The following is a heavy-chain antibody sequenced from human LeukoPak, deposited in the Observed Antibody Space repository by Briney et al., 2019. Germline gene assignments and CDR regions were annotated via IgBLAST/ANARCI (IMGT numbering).Heavy chain of an antibody. CDR3: ARDSYGDTSDWFDP. CDR1: GYTFTGYY. D-gene: IGHD4-17*01. J-gene: IGHJ5*02. CDR2: INPNSGGT. V-gene: IGHV1-2*02. Sequence: ASVKVSCKASGYTFTGYYMHWVRQAPGQGLEWMGWINPNSGGTNYAQKFQGRVTMTRDTSISTAYMELSRLRSDDTAVYYCARDSYGDTSDWFDPWGQGTLVTVSS.